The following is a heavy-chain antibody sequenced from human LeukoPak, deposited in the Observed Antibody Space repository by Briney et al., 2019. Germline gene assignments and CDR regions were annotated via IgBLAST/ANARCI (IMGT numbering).Heavy chain of an antibody. Sequence: PGGSLRLSCAASGFTFSSYSMNWVRQAPGKGLEWVSSISSSSSYIYYADSVKGRFTISRDNAKNSLYLQMNSLRAEDTAVYYCARAGILTGYSPSYYFDYWGQGTLVTVSS. CDR1: GFTFSSYS. J-gene: IGHJ4*02. CDR3: ARAGILTGYSPSYYFDY. V-gene: IGHV3-21*01. D-gene: IGHD3-9*01. CDR2: ISSSSSYI.